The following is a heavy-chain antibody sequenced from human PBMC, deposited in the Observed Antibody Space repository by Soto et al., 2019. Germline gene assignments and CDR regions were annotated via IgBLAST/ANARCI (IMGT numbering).Heavy chain of an antibody. CDR3: ASALYCSGGSCSFDP. V-gene: IGHV4-59*01. CDR1: DGSIGNYY. D-gene: IGHD2-15*01. CDR2: IFYIGST. J-gene: IGHJ5*02. Sequence: SETLSLTCTVSDGSIGNYYWTWIRQSPEKGLEWIGYIFYIGSTNYNPALKSRVTISVDTSKNQFFLTLSSVTAADTAVYYCASALYCSGGSCSFDPWGQGTLVTVSS.